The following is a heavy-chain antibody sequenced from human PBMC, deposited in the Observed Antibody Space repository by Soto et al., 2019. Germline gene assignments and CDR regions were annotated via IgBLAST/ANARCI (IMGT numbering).Heavy chain of an antibody. Sequence: QVQLVQSGAEVKKPGSSVKVSCKASGGTFSSYAISWVRQAPGQGLEWMGGIIPIFGTANYAQKFQGRVTIAADESTSTAYMELSSLRSDDTAVYYCASPAAGTGSYDYGMDVWGQGTTVTVSS. CDR1: GGTFSSYA. D-gene: IGHD6-13*01. J-gene: IGHJ6*02. V-gene: IGHV1-69*12. CDR2: IIPIFGTA. CDR3: ASPAAGTGSYDYGMDV.